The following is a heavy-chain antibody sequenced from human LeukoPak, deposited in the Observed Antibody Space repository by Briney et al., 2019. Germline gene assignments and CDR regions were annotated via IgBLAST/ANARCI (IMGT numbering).Heavy chain of an antibody. CDR1: GYTFTGYY. J-gene: IGHJ6*02. D-gene: IGHD6-13*01. CDR3: ARDQGSSSWNYYYGMDV. V-gene: IGHV1-2*06. CDR2: INPNSGGT. Sequence: GAPVKVSCKASGYTFTGYYMHWVRQAPGQGLEWMGRINPNSGGTNYAQKFQGRVTMTRDTSTSTASMELSSLRSDDTAVYYCARDQGSSSWNYYYGMDVWGQGTTVTVSS.